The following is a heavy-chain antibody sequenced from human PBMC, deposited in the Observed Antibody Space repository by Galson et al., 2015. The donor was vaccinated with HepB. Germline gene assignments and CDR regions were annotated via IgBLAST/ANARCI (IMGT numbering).Heavy chain of an antibody. CDR3: AGRLSISLFGVVMRKPSDY. Sequence: SLRLSCAASGFTFTNFDMSWVRQAPGKGLEWISRVSGGDSREHYADSVKGRFTVSRDNSKNMVYLQMNSLRAEDTAVYYCAGRLSISLFGVVMRKPSDYWGQGTLVTVSS. CDR2: VSGGDSRE. CDR1: GFTFTNFD. D-gene: IGHD3-3*01. V-gene: IGHV3-23*01. J-gene: IGHJ4*02.